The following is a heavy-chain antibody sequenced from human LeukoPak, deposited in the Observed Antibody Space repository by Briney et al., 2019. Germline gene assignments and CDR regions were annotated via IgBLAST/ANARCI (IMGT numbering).Heavy chain of an antibody. Sequence: PSETLSLTCAVYGGSFSGYYWSWIRQPPGKGLEWIGEINHSGSTNYNPSLKSRVTISVDTSKNQFSLKLSSVTAADTAVYYCAREDPSRRPYYYYGMDVWGQGTTVTVSS. CDR3: AREDPSRRPYYYYGMDV. J-gene: IGHJ6*02. V-gene: IGHV4-34*01. D-gene: IGHD2-15*01. CDR2: INHSGST. CDR1: GGSFSGYY.